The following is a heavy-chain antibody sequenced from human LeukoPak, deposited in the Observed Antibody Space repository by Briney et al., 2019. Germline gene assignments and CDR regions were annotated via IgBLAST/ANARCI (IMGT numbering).Heavy chain of an antibody. J-gene: IGHJ4*02. CDR2: ITSSGSYT. D-gene: IGHD3-10*01. V-gene: IGHV3-11*03. CDR1: GFTFSNYY. CDR3: ARFMGSGIYTPDY. Sequence: GGSLRLSCAASGFTFSNYYMSWVRQTPGKGREWVSYITSSGSYTNYADSVKGRFTMSRDNAKKSLYLQMNRLSTEDTAVYYCARFMGSGIYTPDYWGQGTLVTVSS.